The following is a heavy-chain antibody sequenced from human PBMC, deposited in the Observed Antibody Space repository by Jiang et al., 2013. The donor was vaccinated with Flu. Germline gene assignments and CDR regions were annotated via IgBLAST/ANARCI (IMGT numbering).Heavy chain of an antibody. D-gene: IGHD3-10*01. J-gene: IGHJ5*02. CDR3: ARSQADYYGSGSYYYNFRFDP. Sequence: ANYAQKFQGRVTITADESTSTAYMELSSLRSEDTAVYYCARSQADYYGSGSYYYNFRFDPWGQGTLVTVSS. V-gene: IGHV1-69*01. CDR2: A.